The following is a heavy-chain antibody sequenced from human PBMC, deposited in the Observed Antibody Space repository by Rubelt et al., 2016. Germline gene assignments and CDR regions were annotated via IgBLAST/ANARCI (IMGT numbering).Heavy chain of an antibody. J-gene: IGHJ4*02. V-gene: IGHV3-30*02. CDR1: GFTFSSYG. CDR3: ANLYY. Sequence: QVQLVESGGGVVQPGGSLRLSCAASGFTFSSYGMHWVRQAPGKGLEWVAFIRYYGSNKYYADSVKGRFTISRDNSKNTLYLQMNSLRAEDTAVYYCANLYYWGQGTLVTVSS. CDR2: IRYYGSNK.